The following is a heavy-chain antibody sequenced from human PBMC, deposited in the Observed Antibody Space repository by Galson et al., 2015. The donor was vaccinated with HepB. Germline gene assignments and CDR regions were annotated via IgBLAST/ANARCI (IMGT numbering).Heavy chain of an antibody. CDR2: IYPGDSDI. D-gene: IGHD2-2*01. CDR1: GYSFTSYW. Sequence: QSGAEVKKPGESLKISCTGSGYSFTSYWIGWVRQMPGRGLEWMGIIYPGDSDIRCSPSFQGQVTISADKSISTAYRQWSSLKASDTAMYYCATYCSSTSCPTRDAFDIWGQGTMVTVSS. V-gene: IGHV5-51*01. J-gene: IGHJ3*02. CDR3: ATYCSSTSCPTRDAFDI.